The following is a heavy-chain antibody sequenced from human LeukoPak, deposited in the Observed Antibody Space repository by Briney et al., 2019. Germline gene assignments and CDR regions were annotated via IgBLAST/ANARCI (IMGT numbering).Heavy chain of an antibody. Sequence: GESLQISCKGSGSSFTSYWIGWVRQMPGKGLEWMGIIYPGDSDTRYSPSFQGQVTISADKSISTAYLQWSSLKASDTAMYYCARQSSYDILTGYYNVMGPSAFDYWGQGTLVTVSS. V-gene: IGHV5-51*01. J-gene: IGHJ4*02. CDR3: ARQSSYDILTGYYNVMGPSAFDY. D-gene: IGHD3-9*01. CDR1: GSSFTSYW. CDR2: IYPGDSDT.